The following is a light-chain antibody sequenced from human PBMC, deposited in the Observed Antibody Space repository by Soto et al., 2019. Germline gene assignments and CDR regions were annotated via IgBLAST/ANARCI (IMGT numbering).Light chain of an antibody. CDR1: QSVGSY. CDR2: DAP. Sequence: IVLTQSPATLSLSPGERATLSCRASQSVGSYLGWYQQKPGQAPRLLIYDAPNRATGIPARFSGSGFGTDFTLTISSLEPEDFAVYYCQQYNNWPPWTFGQGTKVDIK. J-gene: IGKJ1*01. V-gene: IGKV3-11*01. CDR3: QQYNNWPPWT.